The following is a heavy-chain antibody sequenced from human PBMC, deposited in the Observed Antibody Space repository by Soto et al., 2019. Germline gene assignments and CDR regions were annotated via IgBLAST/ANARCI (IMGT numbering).Heavy chain of an antibody. CDR3: ARVGGIAGTTYYYYGMDV. CDR2: IYSGGST. Sequence: GGSLRLSCAASGFTVSSNYMRWVRQAPGKGLEWVSVIYSGGSTYYAESVKGRFTISSHNSKNTLYLQMNSLRDEDTAVYYCARVGGIAGTTYYYYGMDVWGQGTTVTVSS. CDR1: GFTVSSNY. D-gene: IGHD1-7*01. J-gene: IGHJ6*02. V-gene: IGHV3-53*04.